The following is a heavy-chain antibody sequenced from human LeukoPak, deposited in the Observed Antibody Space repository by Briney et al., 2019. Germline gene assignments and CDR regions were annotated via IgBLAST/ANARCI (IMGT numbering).Heavy chain of an antibody. V-gene: IGHV3-7*01. Sequence: PGGSLRLSCAASGFTFSSYWMTWVRQAPGKGLEWVANIKQDGNEKYYVDSVKGRFTISRDNSKNTLYLQMNSLRAEDTAVYYCAKDRDTVTLRAYYFDYWGQGTLVTVSS. CDR2: IKQDGNEK. CDR3: AKDRDTVTLRAYYFDY. CDR1: GFTFSSYW. J-gene: IGHJ4*02. D-gene: IGHD4-17*01.